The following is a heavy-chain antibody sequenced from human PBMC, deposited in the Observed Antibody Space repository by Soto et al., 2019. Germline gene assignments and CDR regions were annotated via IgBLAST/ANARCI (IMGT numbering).Heavy chain of an antibody. CDR2: IYHSGTT. D-gene: IGHD6-13*01. V-gene: IGHV4-4*02. CDR1: GGSISSRNC. J-gene: IGHJ5*02. Sequence: LALTCAVSGGSISSRNCWSWVRQPPGKGLEWIGEIYHSGTTNYNPFLKSRVTISVDKSKNQFSLRLSSVTAADTAVYYCARALVSSTNWFDPWGQGTLVTVSS. CDR3: ARALVSSTNWFDP.